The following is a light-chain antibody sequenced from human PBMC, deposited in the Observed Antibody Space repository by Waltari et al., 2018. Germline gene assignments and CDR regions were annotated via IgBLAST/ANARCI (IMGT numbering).Light chain of an antibody. CDR3: QQYFDYPVT. J-gene: IGKJ1*01. CDR2: GAS. CDR1: QDISTH. Sequence: AIRMTQSPSSLAAATGDRVTITCWASQDISTHLAWYQQKPGKVPRLLISGASTLQSGVPLGFSGGGSGTDFTLNITNLQSEDFATYFCQQYFDYPVTFGPGTKVEVK. V-gene: IGKV1-8*01.